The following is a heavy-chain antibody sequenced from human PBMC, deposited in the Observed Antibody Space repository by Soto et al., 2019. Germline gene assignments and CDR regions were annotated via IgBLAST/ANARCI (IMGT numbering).Heavy chain of an antibody. CDR1: GGSISSGGYY. J-gene: IGHJ4*02. CDR3: ARVASSDFLGYCRGGSCYPDY. Sequence: QVQLQESGPGLVKPSQTLSLTCTVSGGSISSGGYYWSWIRQHPGKGLEWIGYIYYSGSTYYNPSLKSRVTISVDASTNQFSLKLSSVTAADTAVYYCARVASSDFLGYCRGGSCYPDYWGQGTLVTVSS. CDR2: IYYSGST. V-gene: IGHV4-31*03. D-gene: IGHD2-15*01.